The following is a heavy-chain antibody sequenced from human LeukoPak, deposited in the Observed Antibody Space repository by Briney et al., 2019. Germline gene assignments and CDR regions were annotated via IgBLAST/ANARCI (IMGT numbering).Heavy chain of an antibody. CDR2: ISGSGGST. J-gene: IGHJ4*02. CDR3: AKETGYSGYDFGDY. Sequence: PGGSLRRSCAASGFTFSEEARSWVRQGPGNWLELVSGISGSGGSTYYADSVKGRFTISRDNSKNTLYLQMNSLRAEDTAVYYCAKETGYSGYDFGDYWGQGTLITVSS. D-gene: IGHD5-12*01. V-gene: IGHV3-23*01. CDR1: GFTFSEEA.